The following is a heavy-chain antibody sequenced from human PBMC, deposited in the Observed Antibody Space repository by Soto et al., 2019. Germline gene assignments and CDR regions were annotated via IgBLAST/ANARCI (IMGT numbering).Heavy chain of an antibody. Sequence: HPGGSLRLSCAASGLTFSSYGMHWVRQAPGKGLEWVALISYDGSNKYYPDSVKGRFTISRDNSKNTLYLQMNSLRTEDTAVYYCAAGLYFFDYCGQGTLVTVSS. CDR2: ISYDGSNK. CDR3: AAGLYFFDY. V-gene: IGHV3-30*03. J-gene: IGHJ4*02. D-gene: IGHD6-13*01. CDR1: GLTFSSYG.